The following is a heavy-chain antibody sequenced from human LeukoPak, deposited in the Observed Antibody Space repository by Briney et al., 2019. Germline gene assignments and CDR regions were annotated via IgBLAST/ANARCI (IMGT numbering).Heavy chain of an antibody. D-gene: IGHD4-17*01. V-gene: IGHV1-18*04. CDR1: GYTFTGYY. CDR2: ISAYNGNT. CDR3: ARDRTVTRGQPTSAVVGY. Sequence: GASVKVSCKASGYTFTGYYMHWVRQAPGQGLEWMGWISAYNGNTNYAQKLQGRVTMTTDTSTSTAYMELRSLRSDDTAVYYCARDRTVTRGQPTSAVVGYWGQGTLVTVSS. J-gene: IGHJ4*02.